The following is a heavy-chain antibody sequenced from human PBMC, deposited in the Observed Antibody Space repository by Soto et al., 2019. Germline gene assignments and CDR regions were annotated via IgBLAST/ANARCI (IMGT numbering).Heavy chain of an antibody. CDR1: GGSISSYY. J-gene: IGHJ6*03. V-gene: IGHV4-59*01. CDR3: AKSLVAPPAMAYYYYYMDV. CDR2: IYNSGST. D-gene: IGHD2-2*01. Sequence: PSETLSLTCTVSGGSISSYYWNWIRQPPGKGLEWIGYIYNSGSTNYNPSLKSRVTMSVDTSKNQLSLKLSSVTAADTAVYYCAKSLVAPPAMAYYYYYMDVWGKGTTVTVS.